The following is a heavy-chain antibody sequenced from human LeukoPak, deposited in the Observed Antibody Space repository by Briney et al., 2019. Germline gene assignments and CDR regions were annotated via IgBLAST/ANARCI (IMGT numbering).Heavy chain of an antibody. D-gene: IGHD3-10*01. V-gene: IGHV3-15*01. J-gene: IGHJ4*02. CDR1: GFTFSNAW. CDR2: IKSKTDGGTT. Sequence: GGSLSLSCAASGFTFSNAWMSWVRQAPGKGLEWVGRIKSKTDGGTTDYAAPVKGRFTISRDDSKNTLYVQMNSLKTEDTAVYYCTTGPYDYGSGTYYHWGQGTLVTVSS. CDR3: TTGPYDYGSGTYYH.